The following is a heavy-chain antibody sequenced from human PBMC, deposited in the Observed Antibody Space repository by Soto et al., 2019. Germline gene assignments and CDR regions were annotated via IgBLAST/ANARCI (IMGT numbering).Heavy chain of an antibody. CDR3: TTVREHTNAFDV. CDR1: GFTFGNVW. V-gene: IGHV3-15*01. J-gene: IGHJ3*01. D-gene: IGHD1-26*01. Sequence: GGSLRLSCAASGFTFGNVWMSWVRQVPGRRLEWVGRIKSKSDGGTTDYAEPVKGRFTISRDDSQNTLYVQMHSLKTEDTAVYYCTTVREHTNAFDVWGQGTVVTVSS. CDR2: IKSKSDGGTT.